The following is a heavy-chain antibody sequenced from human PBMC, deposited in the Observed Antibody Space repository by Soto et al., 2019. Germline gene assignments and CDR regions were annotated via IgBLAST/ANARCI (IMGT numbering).Heavy chain of an antibody. CDR2: IWYDGRNT. Sequence: QVQLVESGGGVVRPGRSLRLSCAASGFDFSSFGMHWVRQAPGKGLEWVAVIWYDGRNTDYADSVKGRFTISRDNSKNTLYLQMHSLRDEDTAVYFCARDWGIGVATPYYFDLWGQGTLVTVSS. CDR1: GFDFSSFG. CDR3: ARDWGIGVATPYYFDL. D-gene: IGHD6-19*01. J-gene: IGHJ4*02. V-gene: IGHV3-33*01.